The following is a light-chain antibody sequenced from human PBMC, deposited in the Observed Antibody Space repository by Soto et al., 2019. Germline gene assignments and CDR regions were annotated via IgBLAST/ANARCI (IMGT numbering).Light chain of an antibody. CDR1: QSVGNNY. J-gene: IGKJ2*01. V-gene: IGKV3-20*01. CDR3: HQYGFGRDT. Sequence: IVLTQSPGTLSLSPGEGVTLSCRASQSVGNNYLAWYQQKPGQPPSLLIYGASSRGTGIPDRFSGSVSGTDFTLSISRLEPEDFAVYFCHQYGFGRDTFGQGTKLEIK. CDR2: GAS.